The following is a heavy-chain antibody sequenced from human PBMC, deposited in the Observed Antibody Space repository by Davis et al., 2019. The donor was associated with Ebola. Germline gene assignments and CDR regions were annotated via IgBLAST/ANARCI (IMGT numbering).Heavy chain of an antibody. D-gene: IGHD5-18*01. V-gene: IGHV5-51*01. CDR3: ARKDTAMVSHFDY. J-gene: IGHJ4*02. Sequence: PGGSLRLSCKGSGYSFTSYWIGWVRQMPGKGLEWMGIIYPGDSDTRYSPSFQGQVTISADKSISTANLQWSSLKASDTAMYYCARKDTAMVSHFDYWGQGTLVTVSS. CDR1: GYSFTSYW. CDR2: IYPGDSDT.